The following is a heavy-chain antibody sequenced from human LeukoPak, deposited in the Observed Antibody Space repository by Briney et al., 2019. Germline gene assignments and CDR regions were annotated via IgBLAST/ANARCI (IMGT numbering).Heavy chain of an antibody. V-gene: IGHV3-7*01. D-gene: IGHD6-13*01. CDR2: IKLDGSEK. CDR3: AREVRAAAGMGYFDY. CDR1: GFTFGKYW. Sequence: GGSLRLSCVASGFTFGKYWMSWVRQAPGKGLEWVANIKLDGSEKNYVDSVKGRFTISRDNSKNTLYLQMNSLRAEDTAVYYCAREVRAAAGMGYFDYWGQGTLVTVSS. J-gene: IGHJ4*02.